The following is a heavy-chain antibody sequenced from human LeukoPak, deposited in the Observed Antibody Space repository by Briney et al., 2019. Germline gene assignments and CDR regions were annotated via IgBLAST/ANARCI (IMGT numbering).Heavy chain of an antibody. V-gene: IGHV1-8*03. D-gene: IGHD6-6*01. Sequence: SXXVSCKASGYTFTSYDINWVRQATGQGLEWMGWMNPNSGNTGCAQKFQGRVTITRNTSISTAYMELSSLGSEDTAVYYCATGGIAARPVDYWGQGTLVTVSS. CDR3: ATGGIAARPVDY. CDR2: MNPNSGNT. J-gene: IGHJ4*02. CDR1: GYTFTSYD.